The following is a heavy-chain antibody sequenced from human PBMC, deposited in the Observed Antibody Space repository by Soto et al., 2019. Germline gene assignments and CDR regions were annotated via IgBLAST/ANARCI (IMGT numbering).Heavy chain of an antibody. CDR2: ISGSGGST. Sequence: SLRLSCAASGFTFSSYAMSWVRQAPGKGLEWVSAISGSGGSTYYADSVKGRFTISRDNSKNTLYLQMNSRRAEDTAVYYCAKSPSVLQIHFDYWGQGTLVTVSS. J-gene: IGHJ4*02. V-gene: IGHV3-23*01. CDR1: GFTFSSYA. D-gene: IGHD2-15*01. CDR3: AKSPSVLQIHFDY.